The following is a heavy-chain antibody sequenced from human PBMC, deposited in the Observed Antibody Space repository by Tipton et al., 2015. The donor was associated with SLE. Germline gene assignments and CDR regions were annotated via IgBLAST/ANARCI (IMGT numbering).Heavy chain of an antibody. V-gene: IGHV3-15*01. CDR1: GFTVSSNY. J-gene: IGHJ4*02. CDR3: TTYFQWLVRGGY. D-gene: IGHD6-19*01. CDR2: IKSKTDGGTT. Sequence: SLRLSCAASGFTVSSNYMSWVRQAPGKGLEWVGRIKSKTDGGTTDYAAPVKGRFTISRDDSKNTLYLQMNSLKTEDTAVYYCTTYFQWLVRGGYWGQGTLVTVSS.